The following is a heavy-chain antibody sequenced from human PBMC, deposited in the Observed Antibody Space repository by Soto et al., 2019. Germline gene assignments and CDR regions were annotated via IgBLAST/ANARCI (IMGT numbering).Heavy chain of an antibody. V-gene: IGHV4-30-2*01. J-gene: IGHJ4*02. Sequence: QLQLQESGSGLVKPSQTLSLTCAVSGGSINTATHSWSWIRQPPGKGLEWIGYIYHSGSTYYNPSVKSRVPISIGKANHPFSLRLGSVTGADTAGYYCARGGGVTTTGDDYWGQGILVTVSS. CDR3: ARGGGVTTTGDDY. D-gene: IGHD4-4*01. CDR2: IYHSGST. CDR1: GGSINTATHS.